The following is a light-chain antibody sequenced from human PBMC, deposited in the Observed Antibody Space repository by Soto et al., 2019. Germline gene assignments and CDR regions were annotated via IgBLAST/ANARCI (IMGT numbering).Light chain of an antibody. J-gene: IGLJ1*01. V-gene: IGLV2-14*03. CDR2: DVS. Sequence: QSVLTQPASVSGSPGQSITISCTGTSSDVGNYNYVSWYQQYPGKAPKLLISDVSYRPSGVSNRFSGSKSGNTASLTISGLQAEYEADYYCSSFITSTSYVFGTGTKSPS. CDR1: SSDVGNYNY. CDR3: SSFITSTSYV.